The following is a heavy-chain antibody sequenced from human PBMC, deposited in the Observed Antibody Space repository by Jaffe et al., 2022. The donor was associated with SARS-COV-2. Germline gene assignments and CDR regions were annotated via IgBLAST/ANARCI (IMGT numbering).Heavy chain of an antibody. Sequence: QVQLQQWGAGLLKPSETLSLTCAVYGGSFSGYYWSWIRQPPGKGLEWIGEINHSGSTNYNPSLKSRVTISVDTSKNQFSLKLSSVTAADTAVYYCARGAGRELLLPSKYNWFDPWGQGTLVTVSS. J-gene: IGHJ5*02. CDR1: GGSFSGYY. CDR3: ARGAGRELLLPSKYNWFDP. D-gene: IGHD3-10*01. V-gene: IGHV4-34*01. CDR2: INHSGST.